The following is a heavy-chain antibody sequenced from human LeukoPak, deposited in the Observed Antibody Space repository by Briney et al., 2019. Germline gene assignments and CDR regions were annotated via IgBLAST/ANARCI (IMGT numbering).Heavy chain of an antibody. CDR1: GGSISSSSYY. J-gene: IGHJ6*03. CDR3: ARYSSGYMDV. CDR2: IYYSGST. Sequence: SETLSLTCTVSGGSISSSSYYWGWIRQPPGKGLEWIGSIYYSGSTYYNPSLKSRVTISVDTSKNQFSLKLSSVTAADTAVYYCARYSSGYMDVWGKGTTVTISS. D-gene: IGHD6-19*01. V-gene: IGHV4-39*07.